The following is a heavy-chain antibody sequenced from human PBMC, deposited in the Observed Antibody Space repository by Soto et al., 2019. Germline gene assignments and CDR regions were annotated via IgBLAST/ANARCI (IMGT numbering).Heavy chain of an antibody. CDR3: ARDGPLYCSGGSCYL. CDR2: IYSGGST. Sequence: GGSLRLSCAASGFTVSSNYMSWVRQAPGKGLEWVSVIYSGGSTYYADSVKGRFTISRDNSKNTLYLQMNSLRAEDTAVYYCARDGPLYCSGGSCYLWGQGTLVTVPS. J-gene: IGHJ4*02. V-gene: IGHV3-66*01. CDR1: GFTVSSNY. D-gene: IGHD2-15*01.